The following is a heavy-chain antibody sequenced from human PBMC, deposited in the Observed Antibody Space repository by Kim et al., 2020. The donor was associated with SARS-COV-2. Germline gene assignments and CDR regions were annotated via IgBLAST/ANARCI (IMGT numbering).Heavy chain of an antibody. V-gene: IGHV3-7*03. CDR3: ARDGAIAAAGTGY. CDR1: GFTFSSYW. Sequence: GGSLRLSCAASGFTFSSYWMSWVRQAPGKGLEWVANIKQDGSEKYYVDSVKGRFTISRDNAKNSLYLQMNSLRAEDTAVYYCARDGAIAAAGTGYWGQGTLVTVSS. CDR2: IKQDGSEK. J-gene: IGHJ4*02. D-gene: IGHD6-13*01.